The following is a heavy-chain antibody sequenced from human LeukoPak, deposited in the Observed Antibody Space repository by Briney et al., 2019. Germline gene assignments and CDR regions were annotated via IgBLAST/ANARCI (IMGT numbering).Heavy chain of an antibody. J-gene: IGHJ3*02. CDR2: ISSSGSTI. CDR1: GFTFSSYA. Sequence: GGSLRLSCAASGFTFSSYAMHWVRQAPGKGLEWVSYISSSGSTIYYADSVKGRFTISRDNAKNSLYLQMNSLRAEDTAVYYCAREVVRIAVADDAFDIWGQGTMVTVSS. V-gene: IGHV3-48*03. CDR3: AREVVRIAVADDAFDI. D-gene: IGHD6-19*01.